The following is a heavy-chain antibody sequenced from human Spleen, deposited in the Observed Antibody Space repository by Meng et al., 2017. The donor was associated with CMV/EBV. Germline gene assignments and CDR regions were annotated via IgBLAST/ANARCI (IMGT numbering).Heavy chain of an antibody. CDR1: GFTFSSYG. J-gene: IGHJ4*02. CDR2: IRYDGSHK. V-gene: IGHV3-30*02. Sequence: GESLKISCAASGFTFSSYGMHWVRQAPGKGLEWVAFIRYDGSHKYYADSVKGRFTISRDNSENTMYLQMHSLRAEDTALYFCAHGLSSAFMDYFDFWGQGTLVTVSS. CDR3: AHGLSSAFMDYFDF. D-gene: IGHD6-6*01.